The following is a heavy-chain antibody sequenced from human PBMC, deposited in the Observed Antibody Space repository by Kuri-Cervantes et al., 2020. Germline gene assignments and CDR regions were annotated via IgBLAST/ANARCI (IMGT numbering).Heavy chain of an antibody. J-gene: IGHJ4*02. CDR1: GFTFSSYD. CDR3: ARAPWDSGSYYNPFDY. V-gene: IGHV3-13*01. D-gene: IGHD3-10*01. CDR2: IGTAGDT. Sequence: GESLKISCAASGFTFSSYDMHWVRQATGKGLEWVSAIGTAGDTYYPGSVKGRFTISRDNAKNSLYLQMNSLRAEDTAVYYCARAPWDSGSYYNPFDYWGQGTLVTVSS.